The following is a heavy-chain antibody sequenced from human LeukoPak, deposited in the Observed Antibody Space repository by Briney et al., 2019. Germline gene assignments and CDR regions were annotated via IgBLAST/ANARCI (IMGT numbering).Heavy chain of an antibody. V-gene: IGHV3-7*01. Sequence: GGSLRLSCEASGFTFSSYCMSWVRQAPGKGLEWVANIRDDGGEIYYVDSVKGRFTISGDNAKSSLFLQMNSLRAEDAAVYYCARDKPRGSYYGSIFDSWGQGTLVTASS. CDR1: GFTFSSYC. J-gene: IGHJ4*02. CDR2: IRDDGGEI. D-gene: IGHD1-26*01. CDR3: ARDKPRGSYYGSIFDS.